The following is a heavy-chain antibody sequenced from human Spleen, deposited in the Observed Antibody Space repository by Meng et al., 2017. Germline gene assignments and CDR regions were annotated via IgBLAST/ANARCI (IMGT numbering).Heavy chain of an antibody. J-gene: IGHJ4*02. D-gene: IGHD1-26*01. CDR2: INPSGGGT. Sequence: QVQLVQSGAEVMKPGASFKVSCRASGYPFTSYYLHWVRQAPGQGLEWMAVINPSGGGTSYAQRFQGRVTVTKDTPTTTVYMELSSLGSEDTAVYYCATVGAEFDYWGQGTLVTVSS. CDR3: ATVGAEFDY. CDR1: GYPFTSYY. V-gene: IGHV1-46*01.